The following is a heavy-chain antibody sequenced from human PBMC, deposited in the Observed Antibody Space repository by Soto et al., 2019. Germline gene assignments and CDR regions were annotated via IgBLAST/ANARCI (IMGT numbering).Heavy chain of an antibody. Sequence: EVQVLESGGGLEQPGGSLGLSCAASGFTFSNYGMSWVRQAPGRGLEWVSAITNSGGSTYYADSVKGRFTISRDNSKNMLYLQLNSLRVEDTALYYCARTLSAYDYWGQGTLVTVSS. D-gene: IGHD5-12*01. V-gene: IGHV3-23*01. J-gene: IGHJ4*02. CDR1: GFTFSNYG. CDR3: ARTLSAYDY. CDR2: ITNSGGST.